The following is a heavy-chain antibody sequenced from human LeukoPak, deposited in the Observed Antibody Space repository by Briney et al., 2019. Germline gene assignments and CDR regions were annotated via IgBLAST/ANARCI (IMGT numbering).Heavy chain of an antibody. Sequence: GGSLRLSCAASGFTFSSYVMSWVRRAPGKGQEWVSGISGSGGITYYADSVKGRFTISRDNSKNTLYLQMNSLRVEDTAVYYCAKEVYYFDTSGLYSFAFDIWGQGTMVTVPS. CDR3: AKEVYYFDTSGLYSFAFDI. D-gene: IGHD3-22*01. V-gene: IGHV3-23*01. CDR1: GFTFSSYV. CDR2: ISGSGGIT. J-gene: IGHJ3*02.